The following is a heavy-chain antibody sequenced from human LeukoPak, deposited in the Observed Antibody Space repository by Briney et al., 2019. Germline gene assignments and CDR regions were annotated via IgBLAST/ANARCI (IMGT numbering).Heavy chain of an antibody. J-gene: IGHJ3*02. CDR2: ISAYNGNT. V-gene: IGHV1-18*01. D-gene: IGHD2-15*01. Sequence: GASVKVSCKASGYTFSSYGISWVRQAPGQGLEWMGWISAYNGNTNYAQKFQGRVTMTTDTSTSTAYMDLRSLRSDDTGVYYCAREGLGYCSSSSCSRYVFDIWGQGTMVIVSS. CDR1: GYTFSSYG. CDR3: AREGLGYCSSSSCSRYVFDI.